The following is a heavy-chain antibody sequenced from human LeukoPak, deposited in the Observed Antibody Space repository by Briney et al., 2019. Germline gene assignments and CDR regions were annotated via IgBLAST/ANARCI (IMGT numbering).Heavy chain of an antibody. D-gene: IGHD2-15*01. Sequence: ASVKVSCKASGYTFTGYYMHWVRQAPGQGLEWMGWINPNSGGTNYAQKFQGRVTMTRDTSISTAYMELSRLRSDDTAVYYCARDYCSGGSCYSVDYYYYYYMDVWGKGTTVTVSS. CDR3: ARDYCSGGSCYSVDYYYYYYMDV. V-gene: IGHV1-2*02. CDR2: INPNSGGT. J-gene: IGHJ6*03. CDR1: GYTFTGYY.